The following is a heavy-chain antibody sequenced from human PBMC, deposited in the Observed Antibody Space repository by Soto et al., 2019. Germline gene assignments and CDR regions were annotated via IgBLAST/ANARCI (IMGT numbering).Heavy chain of an antibody. J-gene: IGHJ6*02. CDR2: IYHSGST. Sequence: SETLSLTCAVSGGSISSSNWWSGVRQPPGKGLEWIGEIYHSGSTNYNPSLKSRVTMSVDKSKNQFSLKLSSVTAADTAVYYCAAYYYGSGDHYYYYGMDVWGQGTTVTVSS. CDR1: GGSISSSNW. CDR3: AAYYYGSGDHYYYYGMDV. D-gene: IGHD3-10*01. V-gene: IGHV4-4*02.